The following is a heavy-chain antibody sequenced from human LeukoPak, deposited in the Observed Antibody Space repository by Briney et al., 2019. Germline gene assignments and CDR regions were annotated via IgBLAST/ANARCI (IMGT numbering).Heavy chain of an antibody. J-gene: IGHJ4*02. CDR3: ARVRSGSLDY. CDR2: IRSSSSDI. Sequence: GGSLRLSCAASGFTFSSYGMHWVRQAPGKGLEWVSFIRSSSSDIYYADSVKGRFTISRDNAKNSLYLQMDSLRAEDTAVYYCARVRSGSLDYWGQGTLVTVSS. D-gene: IGHD1-26*01. V-gene: IGHV3-21*01. CDR1: GFTFSSYG.